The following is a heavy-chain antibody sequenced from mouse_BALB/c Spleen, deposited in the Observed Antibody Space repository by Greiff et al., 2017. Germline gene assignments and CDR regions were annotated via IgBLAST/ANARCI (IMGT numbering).Heavy chain of an antibody. CDR1: GYAFSSYW. J-gene: IGHJ4*01. CDR3: ARDGYYNYAMDY. V-gene: IGHV1-80*01. Sequence: VQLQESGAELVRPGSSVKISCKASGYAFSSYWMNWVKQRPGQGLEWIGQIYPGDGDTNYNGKFKGKATLTADKSSSTAYMQLSSLTSEDSAVYFCARDGYYNYAMDYWGQGTSVTVSS. CDR2: IYPGDGDT. D-gene: IGHD2-3*01.